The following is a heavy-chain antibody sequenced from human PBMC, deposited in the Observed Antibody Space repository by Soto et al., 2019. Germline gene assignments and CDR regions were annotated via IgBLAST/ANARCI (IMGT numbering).Heavy chain of an antibody. D-gene: IGHD2-15*01. CDR2: ISTSSIYI. J-gene: IGHJ4*02. Sequence: GGSLRLSCAASGFTFSSSTMNWVRQAPGKGLEWVSSISTSSIYISYADSVKGRFTISRDNAKSSLYLQMNSLRAEDTAIYYCERLYCSGGYCYSFDYWGQGTLVTVSS. CDR3: ERLYCSGGYCYSFDY. CDR1: GFTFSSST. V-gene: IGHV3-21*01.